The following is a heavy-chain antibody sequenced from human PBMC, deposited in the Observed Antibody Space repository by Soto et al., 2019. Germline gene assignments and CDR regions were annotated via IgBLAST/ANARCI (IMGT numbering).Heavy chain of an antibody. V-gene: IGHV4-31*11. Sequence: SETLSLTCAVSGGSISSGGYSWSWIRQPPGKGLEWIGYIYYSGSTYYNPSLQSRVTISVDTSKNQFSLKLSSVTAADTAVYYCARQWQETLYGMDVWGQGTTVTVS. CDR1: GGSISSGGYS. J-gene: IGHJ6*02. D-gene: IGHD6-19*01. CDR2: IYYSGST. CDR3: ARQWQETLYGMDV.